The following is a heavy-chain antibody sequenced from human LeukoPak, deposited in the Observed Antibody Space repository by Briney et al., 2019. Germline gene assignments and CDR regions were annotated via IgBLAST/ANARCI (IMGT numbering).Heavy chain of an antibody. CDR1: GYTFTGYY. D-gene: IGHD3-9*01. Sequence: GASVKVSCKASGYTFTGYYMHWVRQAPGQGLEWMGWINPNSGGTNYAQKFQGRVTMTRDTSISTAYMELSRLRSDDTAVYYCARDWLLRYSEGGFDSWGQGTLVTVFS. CDR3: ARDWLLRYSEGGFDS. CDR2: INPNSGGT. V-gene: IGHV1-2*02. J-gene: IGHJ4*02.